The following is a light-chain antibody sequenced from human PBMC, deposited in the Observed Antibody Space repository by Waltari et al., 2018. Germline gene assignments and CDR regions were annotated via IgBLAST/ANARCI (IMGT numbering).Light chain of an antibody. CDR2: KDT. J-gene: IGLJ2*01. V-gene: IGLV3-25*03. CDR3: QSTDSSGNYVV. Sequence: SYELTQPPSVSVPPGQTARITCSGDPLPKQYTFWYQQKPGQAPVMVIYKDTERPSGIPERLSGSSSGTTATLTISAVQAEDEADYYCQSTDSSGNYVVFGGGTKLTVL. CDR1: PLPKQY.